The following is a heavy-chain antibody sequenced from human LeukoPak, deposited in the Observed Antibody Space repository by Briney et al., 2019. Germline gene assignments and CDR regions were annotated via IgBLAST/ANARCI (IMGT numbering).Heavy chain of an antibody. D-gene: IGHD2-2*01. CDR3: AREHLYGSSWGFQH. V-gene: IGHV4-61*02. CDR1: GGSISSGNYY. CDR2: IWTDGAP. Sequence: SETLSLTCTVSGGSISSGNYYWSWIRQPAGKGLEWIGRIWTDGAPTYRPSLKSRVTISVDTSKNQFSLRLSSVTAADTAVYYCAREHLYGSSWGFQHWGQGTLVTVSS. J-gene: IGHJ1*01.